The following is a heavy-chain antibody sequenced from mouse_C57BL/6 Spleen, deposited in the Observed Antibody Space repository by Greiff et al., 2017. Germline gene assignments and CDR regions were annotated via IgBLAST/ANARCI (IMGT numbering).Heavy chain of an antibody. V-gene: IGHV1-7*01. Sequence: VQLQQSGAELAKPGASVKLSCKASGYTFTSYWMHWVKQRPGQGLEWIGYINPSSGYTKYNQKFKDKATLTADKSSSTAYMQLSSLTYEDSAVYYCARRWYDYDGDWYFDVWGTGATVTVSS. CDR3: ARRWYDYDGDWYFDV. D-gene: IGHD2-4*01. CDR1: GYTFTSYW. CDR2: INPSSGYT. J-gene: IGHJ1*03.